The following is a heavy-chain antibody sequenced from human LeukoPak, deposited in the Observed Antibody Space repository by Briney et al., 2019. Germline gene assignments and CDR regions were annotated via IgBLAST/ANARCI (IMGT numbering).Heavy chain of an antibody. D-gene: IGHD6-13*01. CDR2: IYYSGST. J-gene: IGHJ6*03. Sequence: SETLSLTCTVCGGSISSYYWSWIRQPPGKGLEWIGYIYYSGSTNYNPSLKSRVTISVDTSKNQFSLKLSSVTAADTAVYYCARGGGIAAAAYYYYYMDVWGKGTTVTVSS. CDR3: ARGGGIAAAAYYYYYMDV. CDR1: GGSISSYY. V-gene: IGHV4-59*01.